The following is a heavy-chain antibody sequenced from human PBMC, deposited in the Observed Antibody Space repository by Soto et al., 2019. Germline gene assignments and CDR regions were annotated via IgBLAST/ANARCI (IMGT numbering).Heavy chain of an antibody. V-gene: IGHV1-46*01. CDR1: GYTFTSYY. CDR2: INPSGGST. J-gene: IGHJ6*02. CDR3: ARDSYCSGGSCYPFDYYYYGMDV. Sequence: ASVKVSFKASGYTFTSYYMHWVRQAPGQGLEWMGIINPSGGSTSYAQKFQGRVTMTRDTSTSTVYMELSSLRSEDTAVYYCARDSYCSGGSCYPFDYYYYGMDVWGQGTTVTVSS. D-gene: IGHD2-15*01.